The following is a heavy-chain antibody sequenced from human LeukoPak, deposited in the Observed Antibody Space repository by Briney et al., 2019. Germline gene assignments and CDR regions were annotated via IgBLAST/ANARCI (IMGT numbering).Heavy chain of an antibody. J-gene: IGHJ4*02. CDR2: ISAYNGNT. V-gene: IGHV1-18*01. Sequence: ASVKVSCKASGYTFTSYGISWVRQAPGQGLEWMGWISAYNGNTNYAQKLQGRVTMTTDTSTSTAYMELRSLGSDDTAVYYCARDYRGYSGSYSDYWGQGTLVTVSS. CDR3: ARDYRGYSGSYSDY. CDR1: GYTFTSYG. D-gene: IGHD1-26*01.